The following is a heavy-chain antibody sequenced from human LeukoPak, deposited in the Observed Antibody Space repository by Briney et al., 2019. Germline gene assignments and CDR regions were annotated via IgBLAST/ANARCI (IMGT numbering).Heavy chain of an antibody. J-gene: IGHJ4*02. Sequence: GGSLRLSCAASGFTVSTNYMSWVRQAPGKGLQWVSAVSGDGYRTFYADSAKGRFTVSRDNSMNTLSLQMNSLRVEDTAVYYCAKEQDNLLLLSHFDSWGQGILVTVSS. CDR1: GFTVSTNY. CDR2: VSGDGYRT. V-gene: IGHV3-23*01. D-gene: IGHD1-14*01. CDR3: AKEQDNLLLLSHFDS.